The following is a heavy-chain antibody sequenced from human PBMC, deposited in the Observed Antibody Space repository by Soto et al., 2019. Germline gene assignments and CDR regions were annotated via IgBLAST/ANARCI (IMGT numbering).Heavy chain of an antibody. CDR2: ISAYNGNT. CDR3: ARVITGTTLYYYYGMDV. J-gene: IGHJ6*02. D-gene: IGHD1-7*01. Sequence: QVQLVQSGAEVKKPGASVKVSCKASGYTFTSYGISWVRQAPGQGLEWMGWISAYNGNTNYAQKLQGRVTMTTDTSTSTAYTELRSLRSDDTAVYYCARVITGTTLYYYYGMDVLGQGTTVTVSS. V-gene: IGHV1-18*01. CDR1: GYTFTSYG.